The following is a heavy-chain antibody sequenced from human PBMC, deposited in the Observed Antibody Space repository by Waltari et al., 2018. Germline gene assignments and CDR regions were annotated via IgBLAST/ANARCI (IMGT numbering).Heavy chain of an antibody. CDR3: ARDSKKEGPITSIVVANPYFQY. Sequence: QVHLVQSGGGVAQPGRSLRLSCAASGFNFSRFAMHRARQAPGKGPEWVAIMSFDGNDIEYRDSVKGRFTISRDNSKSTLYLQMNNLKVEDTAVYYCARDSKKEGPITSIVVANPYFQYWGQGTPVTVSS. J-gene: IGHJ1*01. D-gene: IGHD3-22*01. V-gene: IGHV3-30*10. CDR2: MSFDGNDI. CDR1: GFNFSRFA.